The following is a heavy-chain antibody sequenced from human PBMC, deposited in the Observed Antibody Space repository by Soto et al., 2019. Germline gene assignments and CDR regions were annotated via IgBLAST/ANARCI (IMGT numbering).Heavy chain of an antibody. D-gene: IGHD5-18*01. V-gene: IGHV5-51*01. Sequence: PGESLKISCQGSGYSLTNSFSSYWIGWVRQMPGKGLEWMGIIYPGDSGTRYSPSFQGQVTISADTSISTAYLQWSSLKASDTAMYYCARAGYSYGYAVDYWGQGTRVTVSS. CDR1: GYSLTNSFSSYW. CDR3: ARAGYSYGYAVDY. J-gene: IGHJ4*02. CDR2: IYPGDSGT.